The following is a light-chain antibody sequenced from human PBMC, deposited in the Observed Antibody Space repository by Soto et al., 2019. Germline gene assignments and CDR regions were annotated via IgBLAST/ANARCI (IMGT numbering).Light chain of an antibody. CDR3: QQYYLYHRT. V-gene: IGKV1-8*01. CDR2: AAS. J-gene: IGKJ1*01. Sequence: IQMTQSPSSLSASVGDRVTITCRASQGISSFLAWYQQKSGKAPKLLMYAASTLQSGVPSRFSGSGCGGDFTLTISSLQSEDFATYYCQQYYLYHRTVGQGTKVDIK. CDR1: QGISSF.